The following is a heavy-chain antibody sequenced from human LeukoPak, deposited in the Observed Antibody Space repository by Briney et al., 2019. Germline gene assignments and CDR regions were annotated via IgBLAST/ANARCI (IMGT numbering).Heavy chain of an antibody. V-gene: IGHV3-21*01. J-gene: IGHJ4*02. Sequence: GGSLRLSCAASGFTFSNYGMHWVRQAPGKGLEWVSSISSSSSYIYYADSVKGRFTISRDNAKNSLYLQMNSLRAEDTAVYYCARNSVTTLFDYWGQGTLVTVSS. CDR1: GFTFSNYG. CDR3: ARNSVTTLFDY. D-gene: IGHD4-11*01. CDR2: ISSSSSYI.